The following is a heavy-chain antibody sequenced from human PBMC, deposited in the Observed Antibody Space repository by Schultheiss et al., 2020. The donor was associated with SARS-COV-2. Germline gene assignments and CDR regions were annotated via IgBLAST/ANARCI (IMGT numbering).Heavy chain of an antibody. Sequence: ASVKVSCKASGYTFTSYGISWVRQAPGQGLEWMGIINPSGGSTSYAQKFQGRVTMTRDTSTSTVYMELSSLRSEDTAVYYCARGTPDSSGWFNGMDVWGQGTTVTVSS. D-gene: IGHD6-19*01. CDR2: INPSGGST. CDR1: GYTFTSYG. V-gene: IGHV1-46*03. J-gene: IGHJ6*02. CDR3: ARGTPDSSGWFNGMDV.